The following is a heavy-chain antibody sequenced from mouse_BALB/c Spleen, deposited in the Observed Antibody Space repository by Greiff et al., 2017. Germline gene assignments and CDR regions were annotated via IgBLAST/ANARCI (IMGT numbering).Heavy chain of an antibody. J-gene: IGHJ4*01. D-gene: IGHD2-3*01. Sequence: EVKLVESGGGLVKPGGSLKLSCAASGFTFSSYAMSWVRQTPEKRLEWVASISSGGSTYYPDSVKGRFTISRDNARNILYLQMSSLRSEDTAMYYCARGWLLRRDYAMDYWGQGTSVTVSS. CDR2: ISSGGST. CDR1: GFTFSSYA. V-gene: IGHV5-6-5*01. CDR3: ARGWLLRRDYAMDY.